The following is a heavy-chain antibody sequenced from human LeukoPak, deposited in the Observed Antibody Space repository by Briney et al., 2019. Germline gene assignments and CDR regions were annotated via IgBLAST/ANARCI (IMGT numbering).Heavy chain of an antibody. J-gene: IGHJ4*02. CDR1: GGSISSYY. CDR3: AALERYYYDSSGYSGPYFDY. Sequence: SETLSLTCTVSGGSISSYYWSWIRQPPGKGLEWIGYIYTSGGTNYNPSLKSRVTISVDTSKNQFSLKLSSVTAADTAVYYCAALERYYYDSSGYSGPYFDYWGQGTLVTVSS. D-gene: IGHD3-22*01. CDR2: IYTSGGT. V-gene: IGHV4-4*09.